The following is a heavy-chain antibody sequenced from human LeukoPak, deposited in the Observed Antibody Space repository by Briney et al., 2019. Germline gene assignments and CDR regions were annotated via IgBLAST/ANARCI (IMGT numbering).Heavy chain of an antibody. CDR2: IIPIFGTA. CDR1: GGTFSSYA. CDR3: ARGYYDFGYFDY. J-gene: IGHJ4*02. Sequence: SVKVSCKASGGTFSSYAISWVRQAPGQGLEWMGRIIPIFGTANYAQKFQGRATITTDESTSTAYMELSSLRSEDTAVYYCARGYYDFGYFDYWGQGTLVTVSS. V-gene: IGHV1-69*05. D-gene: IGHD3-3*01.